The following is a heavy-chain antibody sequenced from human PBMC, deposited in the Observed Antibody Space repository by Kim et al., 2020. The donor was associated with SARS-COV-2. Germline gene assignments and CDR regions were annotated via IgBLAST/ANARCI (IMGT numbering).Heavy chain of an antibody. CDR2: IYTSGST. CDR3: ARAGSSRAYGMDV. CDR1: GGSISSGSYY. V-gene: IGHV4-61*02. Sequence: SETLSLTCTVSGGSISSGSYYWSWIRQPAGKGLEWIGRIYTSGSTNYNPSLKSRVTISVDTSKNQFSLKLSSVTAADTAVYYCARAGSSRAYGMDVWGQGTTVTVSS. D-gene: IGHD6-13*01. J-gene: IGHJ6*02.